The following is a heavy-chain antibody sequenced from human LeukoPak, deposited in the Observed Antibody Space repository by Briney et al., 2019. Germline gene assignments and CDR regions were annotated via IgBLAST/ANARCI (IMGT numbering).Heavy chain of an antibody. CDR1: GFTFSNYW. J-gene: IGHJ4*02. CDR3: ARDRQIAY. CDR2: IKQDGSEK. V-gene: IGHV3-7*01. Sequence: GGSLRLSCAASGFTFSNYWLTCVPQAPGQGLEWVANIKQDGSEKHYVDSVKGQFAISRDNAKNSLYLQMNSLRAEDTAVYYCARDRQIAYWGQGTLVTVSS.